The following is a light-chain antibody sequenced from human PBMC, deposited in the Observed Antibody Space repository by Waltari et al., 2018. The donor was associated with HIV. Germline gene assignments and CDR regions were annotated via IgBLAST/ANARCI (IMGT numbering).Light chain of an antibody. Sequence: SYVLTQPPAVSVAPGQTARITCGGDNIGNKGVHWYQQEPGQAPVLVFFDDSDRPSGIPERFSGSNSGNTATLTVSRVEAGDEADYYCQVWDSGSDHPGVFGTGTKVTVL. CDR3: QVWDSGSDHPGV. J-gene: IGLJ1*01. CDR1: NIGNKG. V-gene: IGLV3-21*02. CDR2: DDS.